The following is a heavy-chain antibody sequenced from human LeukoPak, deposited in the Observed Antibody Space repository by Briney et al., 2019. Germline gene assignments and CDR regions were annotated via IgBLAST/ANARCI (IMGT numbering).Heavy chain of an antibody. D-gene: IGHD2-15*01. Sequence: PGGSLRLSCAASGFTFSSYEMNWVRQAPGKGLEWVSYISSSGSTIYYADSVKGRFTISRDNAKNSLYLQMNSLRAEDTAVYYCARCSGGSCYYFDYWGQGTLSPSPQ. V-gene: IGHV3-48*03. J-gene: IGHJ4*02. CDR3: ARCSGGSCYYFDY. CDR1: GFTFSSYE. CDR2: ISSSGSTI.